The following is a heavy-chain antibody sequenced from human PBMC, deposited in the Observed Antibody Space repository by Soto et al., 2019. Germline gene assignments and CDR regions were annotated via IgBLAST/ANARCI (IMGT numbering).Heavy chain of an antibody. CDR3: TRVDSSGYYFHYYYGMDV. CDR1: GFTFGDYA. D-gene: IGHD3-22*01. V-gene: IGHV3-49*04. CDR2: IRSKAYGGTT. J-gene: IGHJ6*02. Sequence: GALRLSCTASGFTFGDYAMSWVRQAPGKGLEWVGFIRSKAYGGTTEYAASVKGRFTISRDDSKSIAYLQMNSLKTEDTAVYYCTRVDSSGYYFHYYYGMDVWGQGTTVTVSS.